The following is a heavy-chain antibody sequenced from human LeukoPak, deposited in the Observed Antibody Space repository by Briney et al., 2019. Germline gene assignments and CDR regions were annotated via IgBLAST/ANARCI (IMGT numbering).Heavy chain of an antibody. CDR2: ISGSGRST. CDR1: GFTFSNSA. V-gene: IGHV3-23*01. D-gene: IGHD1-20*01. Sequence: GGSLRLSCAASGFTFSNSAMSWVRQAPGKGLEWVSSISGSGRSTYYADSVKGRFTISRDNSKNTLYLQMNSLRAEDTAVYYCAKGVTGSSYWGQGTLVTVSS. CDR3: AKGVTGSSY. J-gene: IGHJ4*02.